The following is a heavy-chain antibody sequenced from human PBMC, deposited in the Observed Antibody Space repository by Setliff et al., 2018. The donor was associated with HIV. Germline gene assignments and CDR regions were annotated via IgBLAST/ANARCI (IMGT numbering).Heavy chain of an antibody. CDR3: ARLIHTGLLYFDF. CDR1: GGSININPYS. J-gene: IGHJ4*02. V-gene: IGHV4-30-2*01. D-gene: IGHD2-8*02. Sequence: SQTLSLTCGVSGGSININPYSWSWIRQPPGKALEWIGYIHHSGNTQFNPSFKSRVTMSIDVSRNQFSLNLRSVTAADTAVYFCARLIHTGLLYFDFWGLGTLVTVSS. CDR2: IHHSGNT.